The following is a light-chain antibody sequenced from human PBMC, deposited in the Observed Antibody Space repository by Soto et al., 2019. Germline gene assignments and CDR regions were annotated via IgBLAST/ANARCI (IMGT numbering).Light chain of an antibody. CDR1: QSISDY. V-gene: IGKV1-39*01. CDR2: GES. J-gene: IGKJ3*01. CDR3: QQSYSLPLT. Sequence: DIQMTQSPSSLSASVGDRVAITCRSSQSISDYLNWYQQKPGKALKLVIYGESNLQSGVPPRFSGSGSGSEFTLTISGLQPDDFAIYFCQQSYSLPLTFGPGTKVDV.